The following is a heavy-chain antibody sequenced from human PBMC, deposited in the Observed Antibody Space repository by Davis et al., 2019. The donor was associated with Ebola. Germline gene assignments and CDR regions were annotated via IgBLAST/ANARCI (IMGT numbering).Heavy chain of an antibody. CDR3: ARTARVQLWLY. CDR1: GFSLGSYGMG. D-gene: IGHD1-1*01. J-gene: IGHJ4*02. Sequence: SGPTLVKPTQTLTLTCTFSGFSLGSYGMGVGWIRQPPGKALEWVALIYWDDDERYNPTLESRVTITKDTSNNQVVLTMTDMDPVDTGTYYCARTARVQLWLYWGQGTLVTASS. V-gene: IGHV2-5*02. CDR2: IYWDDDE.